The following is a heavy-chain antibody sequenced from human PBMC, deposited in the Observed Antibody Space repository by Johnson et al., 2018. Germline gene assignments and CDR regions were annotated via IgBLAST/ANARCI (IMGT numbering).Heavy chain of an antibody. CDR3: AGGFRDSSDKEYFQH. CDR2: MNPNSGNT. J-gene: IGHJ1*01. D-gene: IGHD3-22*01. Sequence: QVQLVQSGGEVKKPGASVKGSCKDSGYTFISYNINWVRQATGQGLEWMGWMNPNSGNTGYAQKFQGRVTKNRNTSIGTAYMELSSLRSYDTAVYYCAGGFRDSSDKEYFQHWGQGTVITVSS. CDR1: GYTFISYN. V-gene: IGHV1-8*01.